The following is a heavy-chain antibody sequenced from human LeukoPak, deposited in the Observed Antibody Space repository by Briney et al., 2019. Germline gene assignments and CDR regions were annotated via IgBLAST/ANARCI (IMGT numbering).Heavy chain of an antibody. Sequence: SETLSLTCAVSGGSVITYYWSWIRQSPQRGLQWIGFIHATGSTNTFPSLKSRVTISLDTSTNQFSLRLKSVTAADTAVYYCARHSARGYNYIDFWGRGTLVTVSS. J-gene: IGHJ4*02. CDR2: IHATGST. CDR1: GGSVITYY. V-gene: IGHV4-4*08. CDR3: ARHSARGYNYIDF. D-gene: IGHD5-24*01.